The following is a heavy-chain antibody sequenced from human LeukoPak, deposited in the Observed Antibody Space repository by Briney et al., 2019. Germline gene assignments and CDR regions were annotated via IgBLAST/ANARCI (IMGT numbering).Heavy chain of an antibody. D-gene: IGHD5-12*01. Sequence: KSSETLSLTCTVSGGSISSSSYYWGWIRQPPGKGLEWIGSIYYSGSTYYNPSLKSRVTISVDTSKNQFSLKLSSVTAADTAVYYCARGGYSGYDSLFDYWGQGTLVTVSS. CDR1: GGSISSSSYY. V-gene: IGHV4-39*07. J-gene: IGHJ4*02. CDR2: IYYSGST. CDR3: ARGGYSGYDSLFDY.